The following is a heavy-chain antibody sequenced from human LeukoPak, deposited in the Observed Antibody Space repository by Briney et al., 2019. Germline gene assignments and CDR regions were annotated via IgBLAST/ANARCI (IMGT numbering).Heavy chain of an antibody. CDR2: IYYSGST. Sequence: SETLSLTCTGSGGSISSYYWSWIRQPPGKGLEWIGYIYYSGSTNYNPSLKSRVTISVDTSKNQFSLKLSSVTAADTAVYYCARGFLYSSSWPGHIDYWGQGTLVTVSS. J-gene: IGHJ4*02. CDR1: GGSISSYY. CDR3: ARGFLYSSSWPGHIDY. D-gene: IGHD6-13*01. V-gene: IGHV4-59*01.